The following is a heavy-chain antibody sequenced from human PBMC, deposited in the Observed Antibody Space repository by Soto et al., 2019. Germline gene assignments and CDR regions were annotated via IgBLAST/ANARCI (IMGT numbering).Heavy chain of an antibody. J-gene: IGHJ4*02. Sequence: TSETLSLTCTVSGDAIYIGGYYWTRIRQHPGKGLEWIGYIYHTGKTYYNPSLESRVTMSVDTSKNQFSLKLASVTAADTAVYYCARREAYCGGDCYSWGQGTLVTVSS. CDR1: GDAIYIGGYY. V-gene: IGHV4-31*03. CDR3: ARREAYCGGDCYS. D-gene: IGHD2-21*02. CDR2: IYHTGKT.